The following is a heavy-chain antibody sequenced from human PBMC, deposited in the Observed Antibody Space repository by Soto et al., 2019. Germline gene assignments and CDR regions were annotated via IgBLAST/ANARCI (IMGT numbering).Heavy chain of an antibody. CDR3: AREVQTYGYGAFDI. J-gene: IGHJ3*02. Sequence: ESGGGVVQPGRSLRLSCAASGFTFSSYAMHWVRQAPGKGLEWVAVISYDGSNKYYADSVKGRFTISRDNSKNTLYLQMNSLRAEDTAVYYCAREVQTYGYGAFDIWGQGTMVTVSS. CDR2: ISYDGSNK. D-gene: IGHD2-2*03. V-gene: IGHV3-30-3*01. CDR1: GFTFSSYA.